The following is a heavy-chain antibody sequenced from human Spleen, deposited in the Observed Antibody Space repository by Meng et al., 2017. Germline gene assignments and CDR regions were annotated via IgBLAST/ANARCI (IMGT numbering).Heavy chain of an antibody. Sequence: ASVKVSCKASGYTFTGNYMHWVRQAPGQGLEWMGWINPKSGGTNYAQKFQGRVTMTTDTSTSTAYKELRSLRSDDTAVYYCARDSLSTYSSGWYYGMDVWGQGTTVTVSS. CDR2: INPKSGGT. CDR3: ARDSLSTYSSGWYYGMDV. CDR1: GYTFTGNY. D-gene: IGHD6-19*01. V-gene: IGHV1-2*02. J-gene: IGHJ6*02.